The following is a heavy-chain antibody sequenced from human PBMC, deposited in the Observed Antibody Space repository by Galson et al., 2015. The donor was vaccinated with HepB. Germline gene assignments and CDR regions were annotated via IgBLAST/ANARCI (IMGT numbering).Heavy chain of an antibody. D-gene: IGHD3-10*01. CDR3: AAGYGSGSYYTTAFDY. V-gene: IGHV5-51*03. CDR2: IYPGDSDT. CDR1: GYSFTSYW. J-gene: IGHJ4*02. Sequence: QSGAEVTKPGESLKISCKGSGYSFTSYWIGWVRQMPGKGLEWMGIIYPGDSDTRYSPSFQGQVTISADKSISTAYLQWSSLKASDTAMYYCAAGYGSGSYYTTAFDYWGQGTLSPSPQ.